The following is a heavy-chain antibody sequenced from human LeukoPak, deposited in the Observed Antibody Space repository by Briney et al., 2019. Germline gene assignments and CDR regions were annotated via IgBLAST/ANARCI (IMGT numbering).Heavy chain of an antibody. CDR2: ISCSGST. V-gene: IGHV4-59*01. D-gene: IGHD3-16*01. CDR1: GGSISSYY. CDR3: ARFRGIGAAGRAYYFDL. J-gene: IGHJ4*02. Sequence: PSETLSLTCTVSGGSISSYYWSWIRQPPGRGLEWIGYISCSGSTNYNPSLTSRVTISVDTSKNQFSLNLVSVTAADTAVYYCARFRGIGAAGRAYYFDLWGQGTLVTVSS.